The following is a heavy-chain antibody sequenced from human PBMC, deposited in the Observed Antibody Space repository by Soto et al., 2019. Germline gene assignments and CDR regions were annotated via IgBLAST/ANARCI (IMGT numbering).Heavy chain of an antibody. CDR2: MIPLFGTA. J-gene: IGHJ5*02. CDR1: GGSFKNYA. D-gene: IGHD3-16*01. CDR3: ARASTDHSDGSPSRLGANWFDP. V-gene: IGHV1-69*01. Sequence: QVQLVQSGAEVKKPGSSVKVSCKASGGSFKNYAITWVRQAPGQGLEWVGGMIPLFGTANYAQKFRGRVTVTADECKSTSYMEMTSIRSEDTAVYYCARASTDHSDGSPSRLGANWFDPWGQGTLVTVSS.